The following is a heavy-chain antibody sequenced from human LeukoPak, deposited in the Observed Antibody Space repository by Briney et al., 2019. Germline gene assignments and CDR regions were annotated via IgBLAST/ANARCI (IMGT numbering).Heavy chain of an antibody. CDR2: ITGRGDDT. D-gene: IGHD3-3*02. V-gene: IGHV3-23*01. CDR1: GFMFKSYA. CDR3: AKDIFSSVGTPDY. Sequence: GGSLRLSCGASGFMFKSYAMSWVRQAPGKGLEWLSGITGRGDDTKYADSVKGRFIISRDNSKNTVHLHLNGLTVEDAAVYYCAKDIFSSVGTPDYWGQGTRVTVSS. J-gene: IGHJ4*02.